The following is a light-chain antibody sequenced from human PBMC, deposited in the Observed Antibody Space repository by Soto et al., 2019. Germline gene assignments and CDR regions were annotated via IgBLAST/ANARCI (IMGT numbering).Light chain of an antibody. CDR2: AAS. J-gene: IGKJ1*01. CDR3: QQSYSTPWT. CDR1: QSFSSY. V-gene: IGKV1-39*01. Sequence: DIQMTQSPSSLSASVVDRVTITCLASQSFSSYLNWYQQKPGKAPKLLIYAASSLQSGVPSRFSGSGSGTDFTLTISSLQPEDFATYYCQQSYSTPWTFGQGTKVDIK.